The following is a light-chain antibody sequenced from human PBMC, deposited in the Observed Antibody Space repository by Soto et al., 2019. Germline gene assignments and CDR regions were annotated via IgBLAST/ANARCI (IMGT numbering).Light chain of an antibody. J-gene: IGKJ4*01. CDR3: QKYDSDPLT. CDR1: HDIGNS. V-gene: IGKV1-27*01. Sequence: DLQMAQSPPSLSASVGDRVTVTCRASHDIGNSLAWYQQRPGKGPRLLIYDVSTLQSGITARFSGNGSGTDFTLVISNLRPEDVATYYCQKYDSDPLTFGGGTKVEVK. CDR2: DVS.